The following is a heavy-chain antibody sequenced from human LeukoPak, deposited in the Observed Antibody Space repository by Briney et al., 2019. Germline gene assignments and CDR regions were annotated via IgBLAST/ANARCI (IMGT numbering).Heavy chain of an antibody. D-gene: IGHD4-17*01. J-gene: IGHJ3*02. Sequence: GASVKVSCKASGYTFTSYGISWVRQAPGQGLEWMGWISAYNGNTNYAQKLQGRVTMTTDTSTSTAYMELRSLRSDDTAVYYCADTHDYGDYNDAFDIWGQGTMVTVSS. CDR1: GYTFTSYG. CDR2: ISAYNGNT. CDR3: ADTHDYGDYNDAFDI. V-gene: IGHV1-18*01.